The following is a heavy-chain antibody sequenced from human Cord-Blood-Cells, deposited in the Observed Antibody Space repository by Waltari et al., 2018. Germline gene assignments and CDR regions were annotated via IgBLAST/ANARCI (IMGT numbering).Heavy chain of an antibody. V-gene: IGHV1-58*01. J-gene: IGHJ4*02. CDR3: AAENSGYDYYFDY. CDR2: IVVGSGNT. D-gene: IGHD5-12*01. Sequence: QMQLVQSGPEVKKPGTSVKVSCKASGFTFTSPAVQWVRQARGQRLEWIGWIVVGSGNTNYAQKFQERVTSTRGMPTSTASLELSSLRSEDTAVYYCAAENSGYDYYFDYWGQGTLVTVSS. CDR1: GFTFTSPA.